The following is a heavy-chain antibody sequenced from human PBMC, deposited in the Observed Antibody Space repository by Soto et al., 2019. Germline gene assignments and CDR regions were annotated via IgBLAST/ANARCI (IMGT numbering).Heavy chain of an antibody. V-gene: IGHV3-11*04. Sequence: PGGSLRLSCTASVFTFSDYAMSWVRQPPGKGLEWVSVISAGGSTYYVDSVKGRFAISRDNTKNSLYLQMKSLRAEDTAVYYCARRAVTGTVWSWDFDYWGQGSLVTVSS. CDR3: ARRAVTGTVWSWDFDY. D-gene: IGHD6-19*01. CDR2: ISAGGST. CDR1: VFTFSDYA. J-gene: IGHJ4*02.